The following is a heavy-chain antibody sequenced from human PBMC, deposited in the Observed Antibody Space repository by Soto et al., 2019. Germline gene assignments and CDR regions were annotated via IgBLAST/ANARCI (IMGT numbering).Heavy chain of an antibody. CDR2: ITDNGGST. CDR1: GFTFSRDG. Sequence: LSLSCAASGFTFSRDGMSWVRQAPGKGLEWVSLITDNGGSTYYADSVKGRFTISRDNTKNTLFLQMNSLRAEDTAVYYCAKGRATTTAFDYWGQGALVTVSS. V-gene: IGHV3-23*01. CDR3: AKGRATTTAFDY. J-gene: IGHJ4*02. D-gene: IGHD4-17*01.